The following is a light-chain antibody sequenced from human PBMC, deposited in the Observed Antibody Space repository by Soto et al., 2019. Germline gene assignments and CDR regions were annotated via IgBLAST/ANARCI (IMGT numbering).Light chain of an antibody. V-gene: IGLV2-8*01. CDR1: SSDIGDTHY. Sequence: QSVLTQPPSASGSPGQSVTVSRTGTSSDIGDTHYVSWYQQHPGKAPKLMVYEVSKRPSGVPDRFSGSKSGNTASLTVSGLLAEDEGDYYCSSYAGRDTVVFGSGTKVNRP. J-gene: IGLJ1*01. CDR2: EVS. CDR3: SSYAGRDTVV.